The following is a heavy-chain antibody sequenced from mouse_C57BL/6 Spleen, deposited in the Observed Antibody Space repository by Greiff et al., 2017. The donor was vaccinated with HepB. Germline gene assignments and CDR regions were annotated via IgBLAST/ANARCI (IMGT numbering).Heavy chain of an antibody. J-gene: IGHJ4*01. CDR2: IHPNSGST. Sequence: QVQLQQPGAELVKPGASVKLSCKASGYTFTSYWMHWVKQRPGQGLEWIGMIHPNSGSTNYNEKFKSKATLTVDKSSSTAYMQHSSLTSEDSAVYYCASPLYGSSYSYAMDYWGQGTSVTVSS. CDR1: GYTFTSYW. D-gene: IGHD1-1*01. V-gene: IGHV1-64*01. CDR3: ASPLYGSSYSYAMDY.